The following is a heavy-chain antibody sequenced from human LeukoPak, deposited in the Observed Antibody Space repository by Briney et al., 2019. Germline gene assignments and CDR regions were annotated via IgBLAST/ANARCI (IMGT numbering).Heavy chain of an antibody. J-gene: IGHJ4*02. CDR3: ARGSGYYFPFDS. CDR1: GGSISSYY. CDR2: SDYTGNT. D-gene: IGHD3-22*01. V-gene: IGHV4-59*01. Sequence: PSETLSLTCTVTGGSISSYYWNWIRQSPGKGLEWIGYSDYTGNTKYNPSLKSRVNISVDTSQNQFSLRLSSVTAADTAVYYCARGSGYYFPFDSWGQGTLVTVSS.